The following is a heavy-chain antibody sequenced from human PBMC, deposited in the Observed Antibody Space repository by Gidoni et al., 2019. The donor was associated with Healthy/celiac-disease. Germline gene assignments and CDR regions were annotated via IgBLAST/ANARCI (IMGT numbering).Heavy chain of an antibody. J-gene: IGHJ5*02. V-gene: IGHV4-34*01. CDR1: GGSFSGYS. CDR2: INHSGST. CDR3: ARTRQLANWFDP. D-gene: IGHD6-13*01. Sequence: QVQLQQWGAGLLKPSETLSLTCAVYGGSFSGYSWSWIRQPPGKGLEWIGEINHSGSTNYNPSLKSRVTISVDTSKNQFSLKLSSVTAADTAVYYCARTRQLANWFDPWGQGTLVTVSS.